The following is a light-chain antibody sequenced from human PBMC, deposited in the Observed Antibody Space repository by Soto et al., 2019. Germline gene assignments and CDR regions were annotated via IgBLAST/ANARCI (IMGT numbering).Light chain of an antibody. Sequence: QSALTQPPSVSGAPGQRVTVSCTGSRSNIGAGFDVNWYQQLPGTAPKLLIYGNNNRPAGVPDRFSGSKSGTSASLSISGLQAEDEAEYYCQSDDSSLRVFGTGTTLTVL. CDR2: GNN. V-gene: IGLV1-40*01. CDR3: QSDDSSLRV. J-gene: IGLJ1*01. CDR1: RSNIGAGFD.